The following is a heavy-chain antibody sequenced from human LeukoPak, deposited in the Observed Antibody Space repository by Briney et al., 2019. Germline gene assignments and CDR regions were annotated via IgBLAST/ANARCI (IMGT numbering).Heavy chain of an antibody. CDR3: AIRHYGSGSYSFYYFDY. J-gene: IGHJ4*02. CDR2: IYYSGST. D-gene: IGHD3-10*01. CDR1: GGSISSSSYY. V-gene: IGHV4-39*01. Sequence: SETLSLTCTVSGGSISSSSYYWGWIRQPPGKGLEWIGSIYYSGSTYYNPSLKSRVTISVDTSKNQFSLKLSSVTAADTAVYYCAIRHYGSGSYSFYYFDYWGQGTLVTVSS.